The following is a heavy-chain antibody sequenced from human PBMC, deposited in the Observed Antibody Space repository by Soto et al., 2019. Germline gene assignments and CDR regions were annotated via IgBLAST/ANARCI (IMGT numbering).Heavy chain of an antibody. CDR1: VGSISSYY. V-gene: IGHV4-59*01. Sequence: PSETLSLTCTFSVGSISSYYWSWIRQPPGKGLEWIGYIYYSGSTNNNPSLKSRVTISVDTSKNQFSLKLSSVTAADTAVYYCARENHYGEKAFDIWGQGTMVTXS. CDR2: IYYSGST. D-gene: IGHD4-17*01. CDR3: ARENHYGEKAFDI. J-gene: IGHJ3*02.